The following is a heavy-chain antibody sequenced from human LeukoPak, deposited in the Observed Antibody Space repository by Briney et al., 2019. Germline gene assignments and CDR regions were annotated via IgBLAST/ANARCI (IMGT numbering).Heavy chain of an antibody. Sequence: AETVSLTCTFWGGFNGSHYWSGIRQPRGRGREGMGGVYNSGTTIHNPSVTGQGPISVDPSKNQFPLNPRTVTTAHPGVYFCARVGLQSFDRVLRVPYYFDYWGQGTLVAVPS. V-gene: IGHV4-59*11. CDR3: ARVGLQSFDRVLRVPYYFDY. CDR1: GGFNGSHY. CDR2: VYNSGTT. J-gene: IGHJ4*02. D-gene: IGHD3-9*01.